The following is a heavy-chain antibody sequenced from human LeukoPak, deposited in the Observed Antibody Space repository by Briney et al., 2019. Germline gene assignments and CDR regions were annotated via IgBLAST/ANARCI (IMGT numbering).Heavy chain of an antibody. Sequence: SETLCLSCTVSGDSISRYYWSWIRQPPGKGLEWVGYIYYSGDTNYNPSLKSRVTISADTSKNQFPLNLSSGTAADTAVYYSARGLSGWYSIGYWGQGTLVTVCS. D-gene: IGHD6-19*01. CDR1: GDSISRYY. CDR3: ARGLSGWYSIGY. J-gene: IGHJ4*02. V-gene: IGHV4-59*01. CDR2: IYYSGDT.